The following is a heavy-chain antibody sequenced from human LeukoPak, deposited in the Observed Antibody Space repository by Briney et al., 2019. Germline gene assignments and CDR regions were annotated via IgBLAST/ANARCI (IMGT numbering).Heavy chain of an antibody. Sequence: SETLSLTCTVSGGSISSGDYHWSWIRQPPGKGLEWIGYIYYSGSTYYNPSLKSRVTISVDTSKNQFSLKLSSVTAADTAVYYCARVASSSSDDAFDIWGQGTMVTVSS. D-gene: IGHD6-6*01. V-gene: IGHV4-30-4*08. CDR1: GGSISSGDYH. CDR2: IYYSGST. J-gene: IGHJ3*02. CDR3: ARVASSSSDDAFDI.